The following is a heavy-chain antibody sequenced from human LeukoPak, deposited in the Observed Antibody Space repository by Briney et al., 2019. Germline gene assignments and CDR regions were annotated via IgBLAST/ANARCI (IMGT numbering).Heavy chain of an antibody. CDR3: AKGDYYDSSGYLGY. J-gene: IGHJ4*02. D-gene: IGHD3-22*01. CDR2: IRYDGSNK. Sequence: GGSLRLSCAASGFTFSSYGMHWVCQAPGKGLEWVAFIRYDGSNKYYADSVKGRFTISRDNSKNTLYLQMNSLRAEDTAVYYCAKGDYYDSSGYLGYWGQGTLVTVSS. CDR1: GFTFSSYG. V-gene: IGHV3-30*02.